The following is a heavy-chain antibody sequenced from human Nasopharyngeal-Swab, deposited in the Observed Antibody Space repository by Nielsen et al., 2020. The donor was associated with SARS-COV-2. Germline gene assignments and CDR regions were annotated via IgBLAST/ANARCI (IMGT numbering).Heavy chain of an antibody. CDR2: IYYSGST. Sequence: ETLSLTCTVSGGSVSSGSYYWIWIRQPPGKGLEWIGYIYYSGSTNYNPSLKSRVTISVDTSKNQFSLKLSSVTAADTAVYYCARGRQYQLLFIFVEDAFDIWGQGTMVTVSS. CDR3: ARGRQYQLLFIFVEDAFDI. D-gene: IGHD2-2*01. V-gene: IGHV4-61*01. CDR1: GGSVSSGSYY. J-gene: IGHJ3*02.